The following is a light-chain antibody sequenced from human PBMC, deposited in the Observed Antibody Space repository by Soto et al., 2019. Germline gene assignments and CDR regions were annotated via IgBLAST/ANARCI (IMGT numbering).Light chain of an antibody. CDR2: AAS. CDR1: QGISNY. J-gene: IGKJ1*01. V-gene: IGKV1-27*01. Sequence: DTQMTQSPSSLSASVGDRITITCRASQGISNYLAWYQQKPGKVPKNLIYAASTLQSGVPSRFSGSGSGTDFTLTISSLQPEDVATYYCQKYNSAQWTFGQGTKVEIK. CDR3: QKYNSAQWT.